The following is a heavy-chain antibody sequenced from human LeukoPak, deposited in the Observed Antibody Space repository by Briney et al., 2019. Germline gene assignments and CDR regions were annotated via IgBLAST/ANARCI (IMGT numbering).Heavy chain of an antibody. Sequence: SETLSLTCTVSGGSISSSSYYWGWIRQPPGKGLEWIGSIYYSGSTYYNPSLKSRVTISVDTSKNQFSLKLSSVTAADTAVYYCARDVAVAGTAYYYYYYYMDVWGKGTTVTVSS. V-gene: IGHV4-39*07. CDR2: IYYSGST. J-gene: IGHJ6*03. D-gene: IGHD6-19*01. CDR3: ARDVAVAGTAYYYYYYYMDV. CDR1: GGSISSSSYY.